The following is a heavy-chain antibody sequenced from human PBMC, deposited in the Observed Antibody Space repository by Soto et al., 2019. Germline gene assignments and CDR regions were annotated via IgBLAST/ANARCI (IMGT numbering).Heavy chain of an antibody. J-gene: IGHJ4*02. Sequence: LSLTCTVSGGSISSYYWSWIRQPPGKGLEWIGYIYYSGSTNYNPSLKSRVTISVDTSKNQFSLKLSSVTAADTAVYCCARADGYSYGVDYWGQGTLVTVSS. CDR1: GGSISSYY. D-gene: IGHD5-18*01. CDR2: IYYSGST. V-gene: IGHV4-59*01. CDR3: ARADGYSYGVDY.